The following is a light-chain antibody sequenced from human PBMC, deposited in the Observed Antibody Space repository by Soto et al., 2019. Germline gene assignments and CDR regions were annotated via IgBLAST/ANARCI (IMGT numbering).Light chain of an antibody. CDR1: SSDVGGYNY. V-gene: IGLV2-8*01. CDR3: SSCAGSNNVV. Sequence: QSVLTQPPSASGSPGQSVTISCTGTSSDVGGYNYVSWYQQHPGKAPKLMIYEVSKRPSGVPDRFSGSKTGNTASLTVSCLQAEDEADYYCSSCAGSNNVVFCGGTKVTVL. J-gene: IGLJ2*01. CDR2: EVS.